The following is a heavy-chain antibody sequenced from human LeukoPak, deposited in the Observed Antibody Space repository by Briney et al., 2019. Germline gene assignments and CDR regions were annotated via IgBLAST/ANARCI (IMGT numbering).Heavy chain of an antibody. CDR3: ARAKALGDPYFDY. J-gene: IGHJ4*02. Sequence: PSETLSLTCTVSGGSISSYYWSWIRQPPGKGLEWIGYIYYSGSTNYNPSLKSRVTISVDTSKNQFSLKLSSVTAADTAVYYCARAKALGDPYFDYWGQGTLVTVSS. CDR1: GGSISSYY. D-gene: IGHD4-17*01. CDR2: IYYSGST. V-gene: IGHV4-59*01.